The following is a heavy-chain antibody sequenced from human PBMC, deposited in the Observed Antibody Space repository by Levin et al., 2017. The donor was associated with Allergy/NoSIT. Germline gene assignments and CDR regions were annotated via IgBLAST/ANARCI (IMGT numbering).Heavy chain of an antibody. CDR2: INHSGST. CDR1: GGSFSGYY. J-gene: IGHJ6*02. V-gene: IGHV4-34*01. Sequence: SETLSLTCAVYGGSFSGYYWSWIRQPPGKGLEWIGEINHSGSTNYNPSLKSRVTISVDTSKNQFSLKLSSVTAADTAVYYCARGNSNYYDSSGYYRRYYYYYGMDVWGQGTTVTVSS. CDR3: ARGNSNYYDSSGYYRRYYYYYGMDV. D-gene: IGHD3-22*01.